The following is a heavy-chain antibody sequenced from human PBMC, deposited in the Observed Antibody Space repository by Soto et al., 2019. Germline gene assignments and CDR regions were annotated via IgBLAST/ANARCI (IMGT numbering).Heavy chain of an antibody. D-gene: IGHD6-19*01. CDR1: GGTFSSYA. Sequence: QVQLVQSGAEVKKPGSSVKVSCKASGGTFSSYAISWVRQAPGQGLEWMGGIIPIFGTANYAQKFQGRVTITVDESTSTECMELSSLRSEETAVYFCVSIRGGEHDSQSLVPHYYYYGMDVWGQGTTITVSS. V-gene: IGHV1-69*01. CDR2: IIPIFGTA. J-gene: IGHJ6*02. CDR3: VSIRGGEHDSQSLVPHYYYYGMDV.